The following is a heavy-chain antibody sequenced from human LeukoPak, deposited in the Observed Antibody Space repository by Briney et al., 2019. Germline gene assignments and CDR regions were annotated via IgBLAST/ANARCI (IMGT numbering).Heavy chain of an antibody. Sequence: ASVTVSCKASGYTFTGYFMHWVRQAPGQGLEWMGRINPNSGGTNYAQKFQGRVTMTRDTSISTAYMELSRLKSDDTAVYYCARDYYGSTNWFDPWGQGTLVTVSS. CDR2: INPNSGGT. CDR3: ARDYYGSTNWFDP. CDR1: GYTFTGYF. J-gene: IGHJ5*02. D-gene: IGHD3-10*01. V-gene: IGHV1-2*06.